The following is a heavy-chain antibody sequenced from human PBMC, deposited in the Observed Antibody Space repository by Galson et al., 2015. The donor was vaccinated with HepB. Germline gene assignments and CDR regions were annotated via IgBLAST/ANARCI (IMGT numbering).Heavy chain of an antibody. CDR1: GYTFTGYY. CDR2: INPNSGGT. CDR3: ARRFNQYTFGYYYYGMDV. D-gene: IGHD3-16*01. Sequence: SVKVSCKASGYTFTGYYMHWVRQAPGQGLEWMGWINPNSGGTNYAQKFQGRVTMTRDTSISTAYMELSRLRSDDTAAYYCARRFNQYTFGYYYYGMDVWGQGTTVTVSS. V-gene: IGHV1-2*02. J-gene: IGHJ6*02.